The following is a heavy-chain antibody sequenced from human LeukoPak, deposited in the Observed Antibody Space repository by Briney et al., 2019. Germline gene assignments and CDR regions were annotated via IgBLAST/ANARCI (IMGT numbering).Heavy chain of an antibody. D-gene: IGHD6-13*01. CDR3: VVYKYILSWSAFDF. CDR1: GFTSTTAW. V-gene: IGHV3-7*01. Sequence: PGGSLRLSCAISGFTSTTAWMNWVRQAPGKGLEWVADIRQDGSDKYYVDSVKGRFIISRDNAKKSVSLHMNNLRVEDTAVYYCVVYKYILSWSAFDFWGRGTVVTVSS. J-gene: IGHJ3*01. CDR2: IRQDGSDK.